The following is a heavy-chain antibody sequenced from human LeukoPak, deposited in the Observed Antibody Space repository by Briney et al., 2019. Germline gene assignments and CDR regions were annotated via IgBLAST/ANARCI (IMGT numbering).Heavy chain of an antibody. CDR3: ARDCTGGTCYDAFDI. CDR2: ISYDGSNK. CDR1: GFTFSSYG. J-gene: IGHJ3*02. Sequence: GGSLRLSCAASGFTFSSYGMHWVRQAPGKGLEWVTLISYDGSNKYYADSVKGRFTISRDNSKNTLYLQMNSLRAGDPAVYYCARDCTGGTCYDAFDIWGQGTMVTVSS. V-gene: IGHV3-30*03. D-gene: IGHD2-15*01.